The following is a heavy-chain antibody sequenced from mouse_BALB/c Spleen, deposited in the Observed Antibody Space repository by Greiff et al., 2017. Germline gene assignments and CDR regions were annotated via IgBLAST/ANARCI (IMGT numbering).Heavy chain of an antibody. CDR2: IDPENGDT. V-gene: IGHV14-4*02. Sequence: DVQLQESGAELVRSGASVKLSCTASGFNIKDYYMHWVKQRPEQGLEWIGWIDPENGDTEYAPKFQGKATMTADTSSNTAYLQLSSLTSEDTAVYYCSHYYGDYWGQGTTLTVSS. CDR3: SHYYGDY. D-gene: IGHD1-2*01. J-gene: IGHJ2*01. CDR1: GFNIKDYY.